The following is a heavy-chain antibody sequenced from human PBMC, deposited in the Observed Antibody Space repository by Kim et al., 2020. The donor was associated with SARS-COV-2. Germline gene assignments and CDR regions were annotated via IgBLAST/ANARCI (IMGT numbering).Heavy chain of an antibody. CDR3: ARSSVGSGTFQH. J-gene: IGHJ1*01. Sequence: SETLTLTCTVSGGSTSPYYWSWIRQPPGKGLEWIGSIYHNGVTTYSPSLESRVTMSVDTSKTQFSLKLKSVTTADAAVYFCARSSVGSGTFQHWGQGTLVPVSS. CDR2: IYHNGVT. V-gene: IGHV4-59*13. CDR1: GGSTSPYY. D-gene: IGHD3-3*01.